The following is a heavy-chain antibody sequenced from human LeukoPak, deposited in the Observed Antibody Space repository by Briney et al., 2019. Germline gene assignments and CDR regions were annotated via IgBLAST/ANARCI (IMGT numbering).Heavy chain of an antibody. V-gene: IGHV1-2*02. D-gene: IGHD1-26*01. CDR1: GYTFTGYY. Sequence: GASVKVSCKASGYTFTGYYMHWVRQAPGQGLEWMGWINPNSGGTNYAQKFQGRVTMTRDTSISTAYMELGRLTSDDTAMYFCLRDLTYGGISSPDCWGQGTLVTVSS. CDR2: INPNSGGT. CDR3: LRDLTYGGISSPDC. J-gene: IGHJ4*02.